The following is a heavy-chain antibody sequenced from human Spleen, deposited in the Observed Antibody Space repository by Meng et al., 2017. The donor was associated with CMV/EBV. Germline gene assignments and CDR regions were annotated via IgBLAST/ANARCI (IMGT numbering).Heavy chain of an antibody. Sequence: GGSVSSGGYYWSWIRQPPGKGLEWIGYIYDSGRTNYNPSLKSRVTISVDTSKSRFSLKLSSVTAADTAVYYCARGLVPAAMGIGFDPWGQGTLVTVSS. D-gene: IGHD2-2*01. J-gene: IGHJ5*02. V-gene: IGHV4-61*08. CDR3: ARGLVPAAMGIGFDP. CDR1: GGSVSSGGYY. CDR2: IYDSGRT.